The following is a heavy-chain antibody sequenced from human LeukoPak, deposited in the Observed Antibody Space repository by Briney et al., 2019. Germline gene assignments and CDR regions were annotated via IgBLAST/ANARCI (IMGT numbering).Heavy chain of an antibody. CDR1: GFIFSHFT. J-gene: IGHJ6*03. CDR3: ARVRSSSWALYYYYMDV. D-gene: IGHD6-6*01. CDR2: INGSGDAT. Sequence: GGSLRLSCAGSGFIFSHFTMTWVRQAPGKALQWVSSINGSGDATLYADSVMGRFTISRDNAKNTLYLQMNSLRAEDTAVYYCARVRSSSWALYYYYMDVWGKGTTVTVSS. V-gene: IGHV3-23*01.